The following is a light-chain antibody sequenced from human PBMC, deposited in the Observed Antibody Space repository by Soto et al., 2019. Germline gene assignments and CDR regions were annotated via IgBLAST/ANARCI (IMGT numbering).Light chain of an antibody. J-gene: IGKJ2*02. CDR3: QQSYSSPRECT. Sequence: DIQMTQSPSSLSASVGDRVTINCRASQSISTYLNWYQQEPGKAPKLLIYAASHLQSGVPSRFSGSGFGTDFTLTISSLHPDDFATYYCQQSYSSPRECTFGQGTRLEIK. CDR1: QSISTY. CDR2: AAS. V-gene: IGKV1-39*01.